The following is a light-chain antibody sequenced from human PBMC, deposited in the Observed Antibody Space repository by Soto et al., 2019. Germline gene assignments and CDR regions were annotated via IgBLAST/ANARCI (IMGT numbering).Light chain of an antibody. Sequence: LTQSPAPLSLSPGDRATISCRASQSISSNLAWYQQKPGKAPRLLIYAASNRASGIQDRFSGSGSGTEFTLTIRRLEPEDFAVYYCKQYGTSGTCGQGTQVDIK. V-gene: IGKV3-20*01. CDR3: KQYGTSGT. CDR2: AAS. J-gene: IGKJ1*01. CDR1: QSISSN.